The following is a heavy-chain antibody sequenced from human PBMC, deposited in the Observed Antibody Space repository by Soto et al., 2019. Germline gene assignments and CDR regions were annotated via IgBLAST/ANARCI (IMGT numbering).Heavy chain of an antibody. D-gene: IGHD5-18*01. V-gene: IGHV3-23*01. CDR1: GFSFSNYA. J-gene: IGHJ4*02. CDR3: VRGHSNSYFYFDY. CDR2: MRSSGGDT. Sequence: EVQLLASGGGLVQPGGSLRLSCAASGFSFSNYAMGWVRQAPGKGLEWVSSMRSSGGDTFYAGSVRGRFTISRDNSQNTVSLQMNNLGAEDTALYYCVRGHSNSYFYFDYWGQGNLVTVSS.